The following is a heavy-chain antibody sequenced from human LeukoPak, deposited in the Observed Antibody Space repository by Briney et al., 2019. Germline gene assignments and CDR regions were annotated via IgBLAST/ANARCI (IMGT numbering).Heavy chain of an antibody. CDR3: AKGDYGAYPHYFDY. Sequence: PGGSLRLSCAASGFTFSSYAMNWVRQAPGKGLEWVSAISGSGGTTYYADSVKGRFTISRDNSKNTLYLQMNSLRAEDTAAYYCAKGDYGAYPHYFDYWGQGTLVPVPS. J-gene: IGHJ4*02. D-gene: IGHD4-17*01. V-gene: IGHV3-23*01. CDR2: ISGSGGTT. CDR1: GFTFSSYA.